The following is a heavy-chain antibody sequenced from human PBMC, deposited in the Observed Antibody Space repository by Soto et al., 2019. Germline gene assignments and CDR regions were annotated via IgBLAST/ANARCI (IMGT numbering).Heavy chain of an antibody. Sequence: EVQLVESGGGLVQPGGSLRLSCAVSGFTFSRYWMHWFRQDPGNGLVWVSSINTDGTNTQYADSVRGRFTVSRDNAKNTVYLQMISMRSEDTAVYYCAKDLVWGQSDYLGQGTLVVVSS. CDR3: AKDLVWGQSDY. V-gene: IGHV3-74*03. CDR1: GFTFSRYW. CDR2: INTDGTNT. J-gene: IGHJ4*02. D-gene: IGHD3-16*01.